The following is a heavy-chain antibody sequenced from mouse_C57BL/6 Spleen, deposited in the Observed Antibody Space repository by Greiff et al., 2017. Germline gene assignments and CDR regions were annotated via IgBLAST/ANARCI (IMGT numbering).Heavy chain of an antibody. CDR1: GYTFTDYN. CDR3: ARWTTGGSLYFDV. CDR2: INPNNGGT. V-gene: IGHV1-18*01. D-gene: IGHD1-1*01. J-gene: IGHJ1*03. Sequence: EVKLMESGPELVKPGASVKIPCKASGYTFTDYNMDWVKQSHGKSLEWIGDINPNNGGTIYNQKFKGKATLTVDKSSSTAYMELRSLTSEDTAVYYCARWTTGGSLYFDVWGTGTTVTVSS.